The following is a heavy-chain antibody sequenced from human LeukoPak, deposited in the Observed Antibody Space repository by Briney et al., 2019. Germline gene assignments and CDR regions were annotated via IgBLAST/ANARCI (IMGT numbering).Heavy chain of an antibody. CDR2: IIPIFGTA. CDR1: GGTFSSYA. J-gene: IGHJ3*02. V-gene: IGHV1-69*13. CDR3: ARPQNQIHYYDSSGYSGAFDI. Sequence: SVKVSCKASGGTFSSYAISWVRQAPGQGLEWMGGIIPIFGTANYAQKFQGRVTITADESTSTAYMELSSLRSEDTAVYYCARPQNQIHYYDSSGYSGAFDIWGQGTMVTVSS. D-gene: IGHD3-22*01.